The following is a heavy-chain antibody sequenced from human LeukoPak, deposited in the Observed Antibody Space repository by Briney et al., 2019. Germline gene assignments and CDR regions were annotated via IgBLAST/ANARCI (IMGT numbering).Heavy chain of an antibody. CDR2: INSDGSTT. D-gene: IGHD6-6*01. Sequence: GGSLRLSCAASGFTFSSYWMHWVRQAPGQGLEWVSRINSDGSTTSYADSVKGRITISRDNAKNTLYLQINSLRGEDTAVYYCTRSRFSSSSGNDYWGQGTLVTVSS. CDR3: TRSRFSSSSGNDY. J-gene: IGHJ4*02. CDR1: GFTFSSYW. V-gene: IGHV3-74*01.